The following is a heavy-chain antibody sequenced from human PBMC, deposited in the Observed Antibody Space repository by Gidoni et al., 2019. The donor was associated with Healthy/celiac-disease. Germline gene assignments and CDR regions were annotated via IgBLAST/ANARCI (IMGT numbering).Heavy chain of an antibody. J-gene: IGHJ4*02. V-gene: IGHV4-39*01. CDR1: GGSISSSSYY. Sequence: QLQLQESGPGLVKPSETLSLTFPVSGGSISSSSYYWGWIRQPPGKGLEWIGSIYYSGSTYYNPSLKSRVTISVETSKNQFSLKLSSVTAADTAGYYCARWLVRVGFDYWGQGTLVTVSS. CDR3: ARWLVRVGFDY. CDR2: IYYSGST. D-gene: IGHD6-19*01.